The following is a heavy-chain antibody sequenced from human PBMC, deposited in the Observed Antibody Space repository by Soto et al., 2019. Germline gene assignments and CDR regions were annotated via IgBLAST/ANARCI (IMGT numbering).Heavy chain of an antibody. V-gene: IGHV1-3*01. J-gene: IGHJ4*02. Sequence: ASVKVSCKASGYTFASYAMQWVRQAPGQRLKWMGWINAGNDNTKYSQKFQGRVTITRDTSANTAYMELSSLRSEDTAVYYCARGRYDSSGYYRPVFDYWGQGTLVTSPQ. CDR1: GYTFASYA. CDR3: ARGRYDSSGYYRPVFDY. D-gene: IGHD3-22*01. CDR2: INAGNDNT.